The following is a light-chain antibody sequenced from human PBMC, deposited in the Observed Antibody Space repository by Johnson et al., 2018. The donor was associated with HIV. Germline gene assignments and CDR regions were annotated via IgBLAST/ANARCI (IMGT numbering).Light chain of an antibody. V-gene: IGLV1-51*01. J-gene: IGLJ1*01. CDR3: GTWDSSLTSYV. CDR2: DNN. CDR1: SSNIGNNY. Sequence: VLTQPPSVSAAPGQKVTISCSGSSSNIGNNYVSWYQQVPGAAPKLLIYDNNKRPSGIPDRFSGSKSGPSATLGITGLQTGDEADYYCGTWDSSLTSYVFGAGTKVTVL.